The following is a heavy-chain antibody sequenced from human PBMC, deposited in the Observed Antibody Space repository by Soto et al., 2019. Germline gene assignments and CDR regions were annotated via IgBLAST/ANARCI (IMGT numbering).Heavy chain of an antibody. CDR1: GGTIISYY. CDR3: ARQAGINWFDP. J-gene: IGHJ5*02. Sequence: SETLSLTCTVSGGTIISYYWSLIRPPPGKGLEWIGYIYYSGSTNYNPSLKSRVTISVDTSKNQFSLKLSSVTAADTAVYYCARQAGINWFDPWGQGTLVTV. V-gene: IGHV4-59*08. D-gene: IGHD1-20*01. CDR2: IYYSGST.